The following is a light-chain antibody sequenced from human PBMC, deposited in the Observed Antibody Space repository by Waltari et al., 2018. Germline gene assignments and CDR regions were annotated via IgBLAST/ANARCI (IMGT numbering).Light chain of an antibody. J-gene: IGLJ2*01. CDR2: YDR. CDR1: DIGSKR. CDR3: QVWDSYGDHLVV. Sequence: SFVLTQPPSVSVAAGKPDRITCGGNDIGSKRVNRYQQQPGQAPLLVIYYDRDRPSGIPERFSGSNSGNTATLTISRVEAGDEADYYCQVWDSYGDHLVVFGGGTNLSVV. V-gene: IGLV3-21*01.